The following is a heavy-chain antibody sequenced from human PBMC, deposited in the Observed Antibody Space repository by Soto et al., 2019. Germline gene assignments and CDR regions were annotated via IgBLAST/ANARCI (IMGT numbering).Heavy chain of an antibody. V-gene: IGHV4-34*01. CDR2: INHSGST. J-gene: IGHJ5*02. CDR3: ARVYGSGGHNWFDP. D-gene: IGHD3-10*01. CDR1: GGSFSGYY. Sequence: QVQLQQWGAGLLKPSETLSLTCAVYGGSFSGYYWSWIRQPPGKGLEWIGEINHSGSTNYNPSLKSRVTISVDTSKNQFSLKLSSVTAADTAVYYCARVYGSGGHNWFDPWGQGTLVTVSS.